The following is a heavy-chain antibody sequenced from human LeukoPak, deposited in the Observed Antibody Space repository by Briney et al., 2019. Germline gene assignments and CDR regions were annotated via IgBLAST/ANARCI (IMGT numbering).Heavy chain of an antibody. Sequence: GGSLRLSCAASGFTVSNYWMSWVRQAPGKGLVWISRISGDGRTISYADSVKGRFTISRDNAKNTLYLQMNSLRAEDTAVYYCARDPDYYGSGSFNLWGQGTLVTVSS. CDR3: ARDPDYYGSGSFNL. CDR2: ISGDGRTI. D-gene: IGHD3-10*01. V-gene: IGHV3-74*01. J-gene: IGHJ5*02. CDR1: GFTVSNYW.